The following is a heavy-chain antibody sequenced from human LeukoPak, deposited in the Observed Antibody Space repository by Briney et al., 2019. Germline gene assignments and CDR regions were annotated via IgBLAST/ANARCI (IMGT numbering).Heavy chain of an antibody. V-gene: IGHV4-4*07. D-gene: IGHD6-13*01. CDR2: IYASGTT. CDR3: ARENIAAPFFDY. CDR1: GASISSNY. J-gene: IGHJ4*02. Sequence: SETLSLTCAVSGASISSNYWRWLRQPAGKGLEWLGRIYASGTTNYNPALTSRVTLSVDKSKNHFSLNLSSVTAADTAVYFCARENIAAPFFDYWGEGTLVTVSS.